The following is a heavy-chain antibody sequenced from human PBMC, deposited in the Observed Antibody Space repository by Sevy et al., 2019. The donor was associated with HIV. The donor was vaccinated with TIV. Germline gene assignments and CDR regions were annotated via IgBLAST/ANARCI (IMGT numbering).Heavy chain of an antibody. D-gene: IGHD6-13*01. J-gene: IGHJ4*01. CDR2: ISDEGTET. V-gene: IGHV3-30-3*01. CDR1: GFALSSHA. Sequence: GGSLRLSCAASGFALSSHAMHWVRQAPGKGLEWVAVISDEGTETFYAASVEGRFTISRDNSKNMLSLQINSLRPEDTAVYYCARDGGYSIKWYPLYWGHGALVTVSS. CDR3: ARDGGYSIKWYPLY.